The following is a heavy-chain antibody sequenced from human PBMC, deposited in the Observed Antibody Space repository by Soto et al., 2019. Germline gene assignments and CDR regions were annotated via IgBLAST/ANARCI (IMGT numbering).Heavy chain of an antibody. J-gene: IGHJ5*01. CDR1: GGSISRSGYF. Sequence: QLQLQESGPGLVKPSETLSLTCIVSGGSISRSGYFWGWIRQPPGKGLEWIGSFYYSGSTYYNPSLKSRVAISVDTSKNQVSLKLSSVTATDTAFYYCARHVYSTTWGWIDSWGQGILVTVSS. CDR2: FYYSGST. CDR3: ARHVYSTTWGWIDS. V-gene: IGHV4-39*01. D-gene: IGHD2-2*01.